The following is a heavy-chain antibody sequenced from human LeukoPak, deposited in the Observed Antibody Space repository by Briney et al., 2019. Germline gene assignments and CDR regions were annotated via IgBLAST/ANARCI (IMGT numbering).Heavy chain of an antibody. D-gene: IGHD3-10*01. CDR2: ISAYNGNT. Sequence: GASVKVSCKASGYTFTSYGISWVRQAPGQGLEWMGWISAYNGNTNYAQKLQGRVTMTTDTSTSTAYMEMRSLRSDDTAVYYCARFDAVLLWFGEFHYWGQGTLVTVSS. CDR3: ARFDAVLLWFGEFHY. J-gene: IGHJ4*02. V-gene: IGHV1-18*01. CDR1: GYTFTSYG.